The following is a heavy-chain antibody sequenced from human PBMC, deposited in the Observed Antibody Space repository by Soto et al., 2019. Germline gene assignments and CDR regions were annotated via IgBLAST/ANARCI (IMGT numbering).Heavy chain of an antibody. CDR3: ARGHCNTDYYDGMDV. V-gene: IGHV1-18*01. D-gene: IGHD2-15*01. CDR1: GYSFSSYS. CDR2: VSAYSSNT. J-gene: IGHJ6*02. Sequence: QVQLVQSGGEVKKPGASVKVSCEASGYSFSSYSISWARQDPGQGLEWMGWVSAYSSNTNSAQKFQGRVTMTMDTSSSTVYMELRRLTSDDTAVYYGARGHCNTDYYDGMDVWGHGTTVIVSS.